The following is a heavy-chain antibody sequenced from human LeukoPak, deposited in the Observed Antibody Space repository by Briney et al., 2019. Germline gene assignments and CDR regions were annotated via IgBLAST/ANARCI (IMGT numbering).Heavy chain of an antibody. Sequence: EASVKVSCKASGGTFSSYAISWVRQAPGQGLEWMGRIIPILGIANYAQKFQGRVTITADKSTSTAYMELSSLRSEDTAVYYCARGFTFTIFGVVIPSDYYYYYYMDVWGKGTTVTVSS. V-gene: IGHV1-69*04. D-gene: IGHD3-3*01. CDR2: IIPILGIA. J-gene: IGHJ6*03. CDR3: ARGFTFTIFGVVIPSDYYYYYYMDV. CDR1: GGTFSSYA.